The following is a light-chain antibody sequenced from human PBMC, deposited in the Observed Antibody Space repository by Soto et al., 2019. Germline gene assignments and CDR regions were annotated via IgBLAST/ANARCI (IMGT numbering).Light chain of an antibody. CDR2: RAS. Sequence: IQMTQSPSSLSASVGDRVTLTCRASRNISSDLNWYQQKPGKAPKLLIYRASTLQNGVPSTFSVIGSATYFTLTITTLQPEDFATYSCQQSYSTLPYTFGQGTKVEIK. J-gene: IGKJ2*01. CDR1: RNISSD. CDR3: QQSYSTLPYT. V-gene: IGKV1-39*01.